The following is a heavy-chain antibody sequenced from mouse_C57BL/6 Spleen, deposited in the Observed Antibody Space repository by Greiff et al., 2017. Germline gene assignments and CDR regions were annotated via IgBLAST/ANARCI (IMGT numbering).Heavy chain of an antibody. J-gene: IGHJ4*01. D-gene: IGHD2-4*01. CDR2: IDPNSGGT. CDR1: GYTFTSYW. CDR3: ARWVYDYDEGGDAMDY. Sequence: VQLQQSGAELVKPGASVTLSCKASGYTFTSYWMHWVKQRPGRGLEWIGRIDPNSGGTKYNEKFKSKATLTVDKPSSTAYMQLSSLTSEDSAVYYCARWVYDYDEGGDAMDYWGQGTSVTVSS. V-gene: IGHV1-72*01.